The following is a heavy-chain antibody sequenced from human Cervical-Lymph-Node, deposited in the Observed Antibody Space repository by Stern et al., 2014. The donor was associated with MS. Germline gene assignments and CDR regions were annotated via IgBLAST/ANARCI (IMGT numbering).Heavy chain of an antibody. CDR2: ISYDVSYK. CDR1: GFTFSGYA. Sequence: QVKLVESGGGVVQPGRSLRLSCAGSGFTFSGYAMHWVRQAPGKGLEWVSFISYDVSYKYSADSVRGRFSISRDNSNNTVYLHVNSLGAQYTAVYYCTRQDQQLVTFDYWGQGTLVTVSS. D-gene: IGHD6-13*01. CDR3: TRQDQQLVTFDY. J-gene: IGHJ4*02. V-gene: IGHV3-30*04.